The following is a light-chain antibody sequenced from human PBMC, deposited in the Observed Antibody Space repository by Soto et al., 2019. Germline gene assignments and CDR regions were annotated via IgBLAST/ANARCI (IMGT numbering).Light chain of an antibody. CDR3: SSYTSSSTYV. CDR1: SGDVGGYNY. Sequence: QSVLTQPASVSGSPGQSITISCTGTSGDVGGYNYVSWYQQHPGKAPKLMIYDVSNRPSGVSNRFSGSKSGNTASLTISGLHAEDEADYYCSSYTSSSTYVFGNGTKVXVL. CDR2: DVS. V-gene: IGLV2-14*01. J-gene: IGLJ1*01.